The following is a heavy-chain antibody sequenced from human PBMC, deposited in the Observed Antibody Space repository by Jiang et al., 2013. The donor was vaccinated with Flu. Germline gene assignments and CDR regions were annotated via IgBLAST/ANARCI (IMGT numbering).Heavy chain of an antibody. Sequence: PGLVKPSETLSLTCTVSGGSISSYYWGWIRQSPGKGLEWLGNIYHSGNSYYNPSLKSRVTISVDTSKNQFSLNLSSVTAADTAVYFCASMVQGLIDFWGQGTLVTVSS. D-gene: IGHD3-10*01. J-gene: IGHJ4*02. CDR3: ASMVQGLIDF. V-gene: IGHV4-59*08. CDR2: IYHSGNS. CDR1: GGSISSYY.